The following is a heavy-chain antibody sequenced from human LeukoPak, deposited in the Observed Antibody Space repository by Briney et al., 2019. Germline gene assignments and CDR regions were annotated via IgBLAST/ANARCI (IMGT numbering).Heavy chain of an antibody. V-gene: IGHV1-46*01. CDR1: GYTFTSYY. Sequence: PVASVKVSCKASGYTFTSYYMHWVRQAPGQGLEWMGIINPSGGSTSYAQKLQGRVTMTTDTSTSTAYMELRSLRSDDTAVYYCARSRGDSGWYRYYYYYMDVWGKGTTVTVSS. J-gene: IGHJ6*03. D-gene: IGHD6-19*01. CDR2: INPSGGST. CDR3: ARSRGDSGWYRYYYYYMDV.